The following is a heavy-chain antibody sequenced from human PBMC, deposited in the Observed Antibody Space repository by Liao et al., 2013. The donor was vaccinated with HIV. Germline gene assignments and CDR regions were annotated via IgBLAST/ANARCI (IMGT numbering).Heavy chain of an antibody. CDR3: ARGWEPRQGWFDP. CDR2: LYTSGST. J-gene: IGHJ5*02. Sequence: QVQLQESGPGLVKPSQTLSLTCTVSGDSISSGSYYWSWIRQPAGEGLEWLGRLYTSGSTNYNPSLKSRVSISLDTSKNQFSLKMTSVTAADTAVYYCARGWEPRQGWFDPWGPGTLVTVSS. D-gene: IGHD1-26*01. CDR1: GDSISSGSYY. V-gene: IGHV4-61*02.